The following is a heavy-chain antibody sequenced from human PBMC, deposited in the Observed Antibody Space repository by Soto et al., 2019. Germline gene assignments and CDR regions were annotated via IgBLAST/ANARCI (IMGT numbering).Heavy chain of an antibody. J-gene: IGHJ6*02. V-gene: IGHV3-33*01. Sequence: QVQLVESGGGVVQPGRSLRLSCAASGFTFSSYGMHWVRQAPGKGLEWVAVIWYDGSNKYYADSVKGRFTISRDNSKNTLYLQMNSLRAEDTAVYYCARDRKLQQLGNYYYGMDVWGQGTTVTVSS. CDR3: ARDRKLQQLGNYYYGMDV. CDR2: IWYDGSNK. CDR1: GFTFSSYG. D-gene: IGHD6-13*01.